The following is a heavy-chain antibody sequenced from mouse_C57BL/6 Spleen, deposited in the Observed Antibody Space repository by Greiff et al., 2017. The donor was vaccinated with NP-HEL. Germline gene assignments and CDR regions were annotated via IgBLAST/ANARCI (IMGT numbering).Heavy chain of an antibody. CDR2: IYPGGGYT. V-gene: IGHV1-63*01. Sequence: VQLQQSGAELVRPGPSVKMSCKASGYTFTNYWIGWAKQRPGHGLEWIGDIYPGGGYTNYNEKFKGKATLTADKSSSTAYMQFSSLTSEDSAIYYCARKKGVYYDSFMDYWGQGTSVTVSS. J-gene: IGHJ4*01. D-gene: IGHD2-4*01. CDR1: GYTFTNYW. CDR3: ARKKGVYYDSFMDY.